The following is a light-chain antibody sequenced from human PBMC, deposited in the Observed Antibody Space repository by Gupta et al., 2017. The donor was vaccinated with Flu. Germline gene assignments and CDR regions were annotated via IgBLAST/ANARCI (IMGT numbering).Light chain of an antibody. Sequence: SLALSPGERATLSCRASQGVTSTYFAWYQQKPGQAPRLLIYGASRRATGIPDRFSGSGSGTDFTLTISRLEPEDFAVYYCQQYGGSLPYTFGQGTKLEIK. CDR2: GAS. CDR3: QQYGGSLPYT. V-gene: IGKV3-20*01. CDR1: QGVTSTY. J-gene: IGKJ2*01.